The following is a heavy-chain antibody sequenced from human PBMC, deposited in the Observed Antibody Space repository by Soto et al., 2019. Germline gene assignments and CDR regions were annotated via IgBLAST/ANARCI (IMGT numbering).Heavy chain of an antibody. Sequence: QVQLVESGGGVVQPGRSLRLSCAASGFTFSRYAMHWVRQAPGKGLEWVAVISYDGSSKYYPDSVKGRFTISRDNSKNTLYLQMNSLRAEDTAVYYCASENYGDHYFDYWGQGALVTVSS. V-gene: IGHV3-30-3*01. CDR2: ISYDGSSK. CDR3: ASENYGDHYFDY. D-gene: IGHD4-17*01. J-gene: IGHJ4*02. CDR1: GFTFSRYA.